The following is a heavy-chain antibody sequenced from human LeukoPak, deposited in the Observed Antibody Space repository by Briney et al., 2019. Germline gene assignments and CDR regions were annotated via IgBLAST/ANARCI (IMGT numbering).Heavy chain of an antibody. D-gene: IGHD5-24*01. CDR1: GGSFSGYY. Sequence: SETLSLTCAVYGGSFSGYYWSWIRQPPGKGLEWIGEINHSGSTNYNPSLKSRVTISVDTSKNQFSLKLSSVTAADTAVYYCARAPRDGYNFFDYWGQGTLVTVSS. J-gene: IGHJ4*02. V-gene: IGHV4-34*01. CDR3: ARAPRDGYNFFDY. CDR2: INHSGST.